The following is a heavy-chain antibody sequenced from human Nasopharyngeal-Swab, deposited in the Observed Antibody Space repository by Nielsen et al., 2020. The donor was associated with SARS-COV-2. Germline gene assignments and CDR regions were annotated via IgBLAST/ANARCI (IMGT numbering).Heavy chain of an antibody. CDR3: AGAPTVTTTIVSYYYYGMDV. V-gene: IGHV1-46*01. D-gene: IGHD4-17*01. Sequence: ASVKVSCKASGGTFSSYAISWVRQAPGQGLEWMGIINPSGGSTSYAQKFQGRVTMTRDTSTSTVYMELSSLRSEDTAVYYCAGAPTVTTTIVSYYYYGMDVWGQGTTVTVSS. CDR1: GGTFSSYA. CDR2: INPSGGST. J-gene: IGHJ6*02.